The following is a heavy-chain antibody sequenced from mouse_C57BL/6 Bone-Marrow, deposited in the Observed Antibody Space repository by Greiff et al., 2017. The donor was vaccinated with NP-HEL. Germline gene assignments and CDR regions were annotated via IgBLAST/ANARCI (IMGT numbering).Heavy chain of an antibody. D-gene: IGHD2-12*01. CDR3: ARCDSYPCYWYFDV. J-gene: IGHJ1*03. Sequence: VQLQQSGPELVKPGASVKMSCKASGYTFTDYYMHWVKQSHGKSLEWIGYINPNNGGTSYNQKFKGKATLTVYTSSSTAYMALRSLTSVDSAVYYCARCDSYPCYWYFDVWGTGTAVTVSS. V-gene: IGHV1-22*01. CDR2: INPNNGGT. CDR1: GYTFTDYY.